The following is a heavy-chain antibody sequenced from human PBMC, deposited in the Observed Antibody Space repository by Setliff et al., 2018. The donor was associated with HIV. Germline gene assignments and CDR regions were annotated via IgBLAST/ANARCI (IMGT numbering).Heavy chain of an antibody. Sequence: PSETLSLTCSVSGISISSYYWSWIRQPAGKGLEWIGHIYTSGSTNYNPSLKSRVTISVDTSKNQFSLKLSSVTATDTAVYYCGRQVPVPGVAVTPIDYWGQGTLVTVSS. CDR3: GRQVPVPGVAVTPIDY. CDR1: GISISSYY. J-gene: IGHJ4*02. CDR2: IYTSGST. D-gene: IGHD3-22*01. V-gene: IGHV4-4*07.